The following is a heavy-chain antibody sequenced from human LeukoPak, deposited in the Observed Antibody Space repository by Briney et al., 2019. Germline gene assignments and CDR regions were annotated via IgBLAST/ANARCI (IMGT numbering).Heavy chain of an antibody. CDR3: AKDYYGSGSYYGEYFQH. D-gene: IGHD3-10*01. CDR1: GFSFSGSA. J-gene: IGHJ1*01. CDR2: IRDNGVGT. V-gene: IGHV3-23*01. Sequence: PGGSLRLSCTASGFSFSGSAMTWVRQAPGKGLEWISTIRDNGVGTYYADSVKGRFTISRDNSKNTLYLQMNSLRAEDTAVYYCAKDYYGSGSYYGEYFQHWGQGTLVTVSS.